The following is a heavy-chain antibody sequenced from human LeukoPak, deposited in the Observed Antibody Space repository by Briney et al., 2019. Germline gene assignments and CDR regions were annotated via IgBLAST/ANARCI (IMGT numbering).Heavy chain of an antibody. CDR2: IIPIFGTA. Sequence: GSSVKVSCKASGGTFSSHAISWVRQAPGQGLEWMGGIIPIFGTANYAQKFQGRVTITADESTSTAYMELSSLRSEDTAVYYCARPSITMIVVARTHDAFDIWGQGTMVTVSS. V-gene: IGHV1-69*01. J-gene: IGHJ3*02. D-gene: IGHD3-22*01. CDR1: GGTFSSHA. CDR3: ARPSITMIVVARTHDAFDI.